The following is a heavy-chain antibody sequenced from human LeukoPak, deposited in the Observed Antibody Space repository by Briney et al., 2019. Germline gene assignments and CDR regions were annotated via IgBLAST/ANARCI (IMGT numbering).Heavy chain of an antibody. J-gene: IGHJ5*02. CDR3: ARLAAAAGTSWFDP. CDR1: GGSISSYY. Sequence: SETLSLTCTVSGGSISSYYWSRIRQPPGKGLEGIGYIYYRGSTNYNPALKSRVTISVDTSKNQFSLKLSSVTAADTAVYYCARLAAAAGTSWFDPWGQGTLVTVSS. CDR2: IYYRGST. D-gene: IGHD6-13*01. V-gene: IGHV4-59*08.